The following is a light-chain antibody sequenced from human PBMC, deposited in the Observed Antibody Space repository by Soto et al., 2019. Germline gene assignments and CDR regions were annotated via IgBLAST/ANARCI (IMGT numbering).Light chain of an antibody. V-gene: IGLV2-14*01. J-gene: IGLJ2*01. CDR2: DVS. Sequence: QSALTQPASVSGSPGQSITISCTGTSSDIGSYNSVSWYQQHPGKAPKLIIHDVSNRPSGVSYRFSGSKSGNTASLTISGLQTEDEADYYCSSYTGSSTLVVFGGGIKLTVL. CDR1: SSDIGSYNS. CDR3: SSYTGSSTLVV.